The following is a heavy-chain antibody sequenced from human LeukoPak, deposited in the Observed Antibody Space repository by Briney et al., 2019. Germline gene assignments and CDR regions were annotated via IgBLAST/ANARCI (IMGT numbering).Heavy chain of an antibody. V-gene: IGHV3-74*01. Sequence: GGSLRLSCAASGFTFSSYWMHWVRQAPGKGLLWVSRINSDGSSTSYADSVKGRFTISRDDSKSIAYLQMNSLKTEDTAVYYCTRSSYDILTGPVNWFDPWGQGTLVTVSS. CDR2: INSDGSST. CDR1: GFTFSSYW. J-gene: IGHJ5*02. CDR3: TRSSYDILTGPVNWFDP. D-gene: IGHD3-9*01.